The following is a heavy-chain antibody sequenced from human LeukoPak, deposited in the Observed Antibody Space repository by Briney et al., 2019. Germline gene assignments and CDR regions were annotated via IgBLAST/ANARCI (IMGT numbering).Heavy chain of an antibody. CDR2: ISAYNGDI. J-gene: IGHJ2*01. CDR3: ARGPPYWYFDL. CDR1: GYTFTSYG. V-gene: IGHV1-18*01. Sequence: ASVKVSCKASGYTFTSYGVSWVRQAPGQGLEWMGWISAYNGDINSAQSLQGRVTMTTDTSTSTAYMELRSLRSDDTAVYYCARGPPYWYFDLWGRGTLVTVSS.